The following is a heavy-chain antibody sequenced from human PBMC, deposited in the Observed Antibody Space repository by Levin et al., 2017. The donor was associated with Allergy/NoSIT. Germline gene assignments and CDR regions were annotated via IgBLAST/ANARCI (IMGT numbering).Heavy chain of an antibody. CDR2: ISYDGSNK. CDR1: GFTFSSYA. V-gene: IGHV3-30-3*01. J-gene: IGHJ1*01. Sequence: GESLKISCAASGFTFSSYAMHWVRQAPGKGLEWVAVISYDGSNKYYADSVKGRFTISRDNSKNTLYLQMNSLRAEDTAVYYCARDKDYGDYGGFQHWGQGTLVTVSS. CDR3: ARDKDYGDYGGFQH. D-gene: IGHD4-17*01.